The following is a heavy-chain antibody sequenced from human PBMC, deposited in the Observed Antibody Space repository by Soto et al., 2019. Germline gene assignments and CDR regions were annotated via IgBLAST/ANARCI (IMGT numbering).Heavy chain of an antibody. CDR1: GGTFSSYA. CDR2: IIPIFGTA. V-gene: IGHV1-69*01. J-gene: IGHJ5*02. CDR3: AGGRSSSWSAGWFDP. Sequence: QVQLVQSGAEVKKPGSSVKVSCKASGGTFSSYAISWVRQAPGQGLEWMGGIIPIFGTANYAQKFQGRVTIAAGESTSTAYMELSSLRSEATAVYYCAGGRSSSWSAGWFDPWGQGTLVTVSS. D-gene: IGHD6-13*01.